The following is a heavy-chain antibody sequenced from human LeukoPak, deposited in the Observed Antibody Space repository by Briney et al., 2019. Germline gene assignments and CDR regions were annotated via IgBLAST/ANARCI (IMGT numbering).Heavy chain of an antibody. D-gene: IGHD6-13*01. J-gene: IGHJ4*02. Sequence: SGGSLRLSCAASGFTFSSYGMHWVRQAPGKGLEWVAVISYDGSNKYYADSVKGRFTISRDNSKNTLYLQMNSLRAEDTAVYYCAAFSSSPLYWGQGTLVTVSS. CDR1: GFTFSSYG. CDR3: AAFSSSPLY. CDR2: ISYDGSNK. V-gene: IGHV3-30*03.